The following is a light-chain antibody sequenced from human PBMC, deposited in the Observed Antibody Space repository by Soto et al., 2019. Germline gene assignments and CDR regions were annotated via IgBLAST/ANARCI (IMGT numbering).Light chain of an antibody. J-gene: IGLJ1*01. CDR2: DDN. V-gene: IGLV1-40*01. CDR1: SSHVGPADA. CDR3: QSFDSARIADV. Sequence: QPVLTQPPSVSGAPGQRVTISCTGASSHVGPADAVHWYQQIPGSTPKLLIFDDNVRPSGVPDRFSASKSGTTASLAITGLQTEDEADYYCQSFDSARIADVFGTGTKVTVL.